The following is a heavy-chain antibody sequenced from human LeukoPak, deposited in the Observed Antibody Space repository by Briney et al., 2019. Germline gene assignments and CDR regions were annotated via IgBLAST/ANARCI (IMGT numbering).Heavy chain of an antibody. Sequence: PGGSLRLSCAASGFTFSSYEMNWVRQAPGKGLEWVSYISSSGGTVYYADSVRGRFTISRGNAKNSLSLQMNSLRTEDTAIYYCARDRVTNVFGDPFGYWGQGTLVTVSS. V-gene: IGHV3-48*03. CDR2: ISSSGGTV. D-gene: IGHD4-17*01. J-gene: IGHJ4*02. CDR1: GFTFSSYE. CDR3: ARDRVTNVFGDPFGY.